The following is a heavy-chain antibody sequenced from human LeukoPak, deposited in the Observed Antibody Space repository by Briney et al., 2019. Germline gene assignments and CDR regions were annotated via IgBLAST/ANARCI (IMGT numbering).Heavy chain of an antibody. Sequence: GASVKVSCKASGYTFTSYGISWVRQAPGQGLEWMGWISAYNGNTNYAQKLQGRVTMTTDTSTSTAYMELRSLRSDDTAVYYCASTSPYYDFWSGYSNWFDPWGQGTLVTVSS. D-gene: IGHD3-3*01. CDR2: ISAYNGNT. J-gene: IGHJ5*02. V-gene: IGHV1-18*01. CDR1: GYTFTSYG. CDR3: ASTSPYYDFWSGYSNWFDP.